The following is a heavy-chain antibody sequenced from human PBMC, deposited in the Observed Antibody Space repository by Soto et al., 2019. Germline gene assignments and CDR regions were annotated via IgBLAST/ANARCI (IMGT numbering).Heavy chain of an antibody. CDR3: AHRGYGNYPRDNWFDP. J-gene: IGHJ5*02. CDR2: IYWNDDE. CDR1: GFSLSTGGRG. D-gene: IGHD4-17*01. V-gene: IGHV2-5*01. Sequence: SGPTLVNPTQTLTLTCSFSGFSLSTGGRGVGWIRQPPGKALEWLALIYWNDDERYSPSLRNRLTITKDTSKNQVDLTLTNMDPVDTATYYCAHRGYGNYPRDNWFDPWGQGTLVTVSS.